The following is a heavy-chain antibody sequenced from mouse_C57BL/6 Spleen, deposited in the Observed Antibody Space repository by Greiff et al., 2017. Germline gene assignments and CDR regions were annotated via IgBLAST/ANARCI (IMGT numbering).Heavy chain of an antibody. CDR2: IDPSDSYT. D-gene: IGHD3-2*02. CDR3: ARSGSSAQYYFDY. V-gene: IGHV1-69*01. Sequence: VQLQQPGAELVMPGASVKLSCKASGYTFTSYWMHWVKQRPGQGLEWIGEIDPSDSYTNYNQQFKGKSTLTVDKSSSTTYMQLSSLTSEDSAVYYCARSGSSAQYYFDYWGQGTTLTVSS. CDR1: GYTFTSYW. J-gene: IGHJ2*01.